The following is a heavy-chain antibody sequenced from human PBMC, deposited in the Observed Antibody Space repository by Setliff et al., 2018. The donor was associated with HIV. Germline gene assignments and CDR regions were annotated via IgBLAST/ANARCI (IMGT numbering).Heavy chain of an antibody. CDR3: ATDPRRSSY. V-gene: IGHV3-11*04. J-gene: IGHJ4*02. D-gene: IGHD2-21*01. CDR2: ISVSGTDI. Sequence: PGGSLRLSCAASGFTVSSNYMSWVRQAPGKGLELLSYISVSGTDIKYADSVKGRFTISRDNAKNSLYLQMNSLRAEDTAVYYCATDPRRSSYWGQGTLVTVSS. CDR1: GFTVSSNY.